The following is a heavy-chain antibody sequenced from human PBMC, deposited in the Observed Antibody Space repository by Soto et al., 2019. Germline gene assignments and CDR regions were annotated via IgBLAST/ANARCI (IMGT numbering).Heavy chain of an antibody. CDR2: IYYSGST. J-gene: IGHJ4*02. Sequence: SEILSLTCTVSGGSISSYYWSWIRQPPGKGLEWIGYIYYSGSTYYADSVKGRFTISRDNAKNTLYLQMNSLRAEDTAVYYCAKDLTWNQADYWGQGALVTVSS. D-gene: IGHD1-1*01. CDR1: GGSISSYY. CDR3: AKDLTWNQADY. V-gene: IGHV4-59*12.